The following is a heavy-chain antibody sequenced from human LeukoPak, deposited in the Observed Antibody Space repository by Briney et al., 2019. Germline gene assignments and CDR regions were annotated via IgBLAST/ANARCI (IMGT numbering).Heavy chain of an antibody. CDR1: GGSFSGYY. CDR2: INHSGST. CDR3: ARLRALYYYYGMDV. V-gene: IGHV4-34*01. Sequence: SETLSLTCAVYGGSFSGYYWSWIRQPPGKGLEWIGEINHSGSTNYNPSLKSRVTISVDTSKNQFSLKLSSVTAADTAVYYCARLRALYYYYGMDVWGQGTTVTVSS. J-gene: IGHJ6*02.